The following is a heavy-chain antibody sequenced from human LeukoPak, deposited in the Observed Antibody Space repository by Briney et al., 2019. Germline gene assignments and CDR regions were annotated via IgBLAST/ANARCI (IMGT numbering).Heavy chain of an antibody. J-gene: IGHJ6*03. CDR3: ARRGDMVRGAYYYYMGV. D-gene: IGHD3-10*01. Sequence: SETLSLTCTVSGGSISSSSYYWGWIRQPPGKGLEWIGSIYYSGSTYYNPSLKSRVTISVDTSKNQFSLKVSSVTAADTAVYYCARRGDMVRGAYYYYMGVWGKGTTVTISS. CDR2: IYYSGST. CDR1: GGSISSSSYY. V-gene: IGHV4-39*01.